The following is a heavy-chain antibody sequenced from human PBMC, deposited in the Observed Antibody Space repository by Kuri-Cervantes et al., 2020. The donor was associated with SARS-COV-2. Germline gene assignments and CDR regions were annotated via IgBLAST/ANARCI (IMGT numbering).Heavy chain of an antibody. CDR3: AKVETASLDY. CDR2: ISWNSGSQ. CDR1: GFAFDDYA. D-gene: IGHD3-3*01. V-gene: IGHV3-9*01. Sequence: SLKISCAASGFAFDDYAMHWVRQAPGKGLEWVSGISWNSGSQGYADSVKGRFTISRDNAKNSLYLEMNSLRPEDTAVYYCAKVETASLDYWGQGTLVTVSS. J-gene: IGHJ4*02.